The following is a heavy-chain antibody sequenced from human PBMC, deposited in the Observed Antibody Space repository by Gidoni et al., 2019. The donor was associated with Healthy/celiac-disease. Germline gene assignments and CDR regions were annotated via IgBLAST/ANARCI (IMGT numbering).Heavy chain of an antibody. CDR2: T. Sequence: TYYNPSLKSRVTISVDTSKNQFSLKLSSVTAADTAVYYCARSAIFGEVGAYFDYWGQGTLVTVSS. J-gene: IGHJ4*02. V-gene: IGHV4-39*01. D-gene: IGHD3-3*01. CDR3: ARSAIFGEVGAYFDY.